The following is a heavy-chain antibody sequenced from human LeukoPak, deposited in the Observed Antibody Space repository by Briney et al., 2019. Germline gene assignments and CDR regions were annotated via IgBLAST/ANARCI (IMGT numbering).Heavy chain of an antibody. D-gene: IGHD3-9*01. Sequence: PRGSLRLSCAASGFTLTNYAMYWVRQAPGKGLEWVSAISGRDDSTYYADSVKGRFTISRDTSKNTLFLQMNSLRAEDTAVYYCAKWGDYDSLTGYYDPDYWGQGTLVTVSS. CDR1: GFTLTNYA. J-gene: IGHJ4*02. CDR2: ISGRDDST. V-gene: IGHV3-23*01. CDR3: AKWGDYDSLTGYYDPDY.